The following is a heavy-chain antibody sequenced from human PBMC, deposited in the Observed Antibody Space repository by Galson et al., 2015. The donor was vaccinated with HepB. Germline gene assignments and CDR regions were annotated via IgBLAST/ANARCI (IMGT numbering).Heavy chain of an antibody. D-gene: IGHD6-19*01. Sequence: SLRLSCAASGFTFSDYYMSWIRQAPGKGLEWVSYISSSSYTNYADSVKGRFTISRDNAKNSLYLQMNSLRAEDTAVYYCARAPGGEQWLVQDYYYYGMDVWGQGTTVTVSS. J-gene: IGHJ6*02. CDR3: ARAPGGEQWLVQDYYYYGMDV. V-gene: IGHV3-11*06. CDR2: ISSSSYT. CDR1: GFTFSDYY.